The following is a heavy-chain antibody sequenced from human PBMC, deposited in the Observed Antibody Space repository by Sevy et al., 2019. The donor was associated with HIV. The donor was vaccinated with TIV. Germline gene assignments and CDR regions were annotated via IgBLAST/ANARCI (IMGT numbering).Heavy chain of an antibody. CDR3: ARVITIFGVVIGGAFDI. J-gene: IGHJ3*02. V-gene: IGHV1-69*13. D-gene: IGHD3-3*01. Sequence: ASVKVSCKASGGTFSSYAISWVRQAPGQGLEWMGGIIPIFGTANYAQKFQGRVTLTADESTSTAYMELSSLRSEDTAVYYCARVITIFGVVIGGAFDIWGQGTMVTVSS. CDR2: IIPIFGTA. CDR1: GGTFSSYA.